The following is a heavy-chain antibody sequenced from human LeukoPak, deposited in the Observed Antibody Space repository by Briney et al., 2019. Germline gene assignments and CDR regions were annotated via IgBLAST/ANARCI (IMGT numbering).Heavy chain of an antibody. V-gene: IGHV3-30*18. CDR3: AKVLVPYYYDSSGDTNFDY. CDR2: ISYDGSNK. CDR1: GFTFSSYV. D-gene: IGHD3-22*01. J-gene: IGHJ4*02. Sequence: PGGALRLSCAASGFTFSSYVMHWVRQAPGKGLGWVAVISYDGSNKYYADSVKGRFTISRDNSKNTLYLQMNSLRAEDTAVYYCAKVLVPYYYDSSGDTNFDYWGQGTLVTVSS.